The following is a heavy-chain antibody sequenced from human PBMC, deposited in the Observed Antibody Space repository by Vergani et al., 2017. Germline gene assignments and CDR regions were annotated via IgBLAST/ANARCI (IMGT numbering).Heavy chain of an antibody. CDR1: GYTFTYRY. J-gene: IGHJ5*02. D-gene: IGHD2-2*01. Sequence: QMQLVQSGAEVKKTGSSVKVSCKASGYTFTYRYLHWVRQAPGQALEWMGWITPFNGNTNYAQKFQDRVTMTRDRSMSTAYMELSSLRSEDTAMYYCALDESRTGCVNGVCITPERGSWFDPWGQGTLVTVSS. CDR3: ALDESRTGCVNGVCITPERGSWFDP. V-gene: IGHV1-45*02. CDR2: ITPFNGNT.